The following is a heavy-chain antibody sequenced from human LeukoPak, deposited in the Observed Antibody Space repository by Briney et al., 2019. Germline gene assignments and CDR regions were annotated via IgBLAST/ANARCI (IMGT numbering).Heavy chain of an antibody. CDR1: GFTVSSNY. CDR2: ISGGGGNT. J-gene: IGHJ3*02. V-gene: IGHV3-23*01. Sequence: GGSLRLSCAASGFTVSSNYMSWVRQAPGKGLEWVSAISGGGGNTYYADSVKGRFTISRDNSKNTLYLQMNSLRAEDTAVYYCGKNRYSGSLSPFDIWGQGTMVTVSS. D-gene: IGHD1-26*01. CDR3: GKNRYSGSLSPFDI.